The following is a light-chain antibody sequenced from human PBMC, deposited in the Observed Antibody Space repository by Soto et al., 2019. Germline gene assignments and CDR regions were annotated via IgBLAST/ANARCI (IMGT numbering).Light chain of an antibody. CDR3: QSADSSGTYVV. J-gene: IGLJ2*01. V-gene: IGLV3-25*03. CDR2: KDS. Sequence: YELTQPPSVSVSPGQTARITCSGDALPKQYAYWYQQKPGQAPVLVIYKDSERPSGIPERFSGSSSGTTVTLTISGVQAEDEAEYYCQSADSSGTYVVFGGGTKVTVL. CDR1: ALPKQY.